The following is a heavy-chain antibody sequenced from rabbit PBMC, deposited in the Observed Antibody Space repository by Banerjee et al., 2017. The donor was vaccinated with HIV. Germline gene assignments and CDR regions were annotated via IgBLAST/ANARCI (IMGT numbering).Heavy chain of an antibody. J-gene: IGHJ4*01. Sequence: QSLEESGGDLVKPGASLTLTCTASGFSFSSSYWICWVRQAPGKGLEWIACIDGGTSGSTWYANWVNGRFTITRSTSLNTVTLQLNSLTAADTATYFCARATYGDGIFNLWGQGTLVTVS. CDR3: ARATYGDGIFNL. CDR1: GFSFSSSYW. V-gene: IGHV1S40*01. D-gene: IGHD2-1*01. CDR2: IDGGTSGST.